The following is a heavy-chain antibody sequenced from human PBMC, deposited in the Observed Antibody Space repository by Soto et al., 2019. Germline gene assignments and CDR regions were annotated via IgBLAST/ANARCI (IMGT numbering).Heavy chain of an antibody. CDR1: GGSINSFY. CDR3: ARESSGWYYFDY. J-gene: IGHJ4*02. V-gene: IGHV4-59*01. D-gene: IGHD6-19*01. Sequence: LETPSLTRTFSGGSINSFYWSWIRPPPGNGLEWIGYIYYSESTNYDPSLKSRVTISVDTSKNQFSLKLSSVTAADTAVYYCARESSGWYYFDYWGQGTLVTVSS. CDR2: IYYSEST.